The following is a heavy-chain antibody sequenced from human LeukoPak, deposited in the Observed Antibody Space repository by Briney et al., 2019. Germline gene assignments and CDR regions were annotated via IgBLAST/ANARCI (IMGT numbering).Heavy chain of an antibody. CDR1: GYTVTSYG. CDR3: ARSPQLRYFDWLLYENDAFDI. D-gene: IGHD3-9*01. Sequence: ASVKVSCKASGYTVTSYGISWVRQAPGQGIEWKGWISAYNGNTNYEQKLQGRVTMTTEKSTNKVYMEMSSLRSEDTAVYYCARSPQLRYFDWLLYENDAFDIWGQGTMVTVSS. V-gene: IGHV1-18*01. CDR2: ISAYNGNT. J-gene: IGHJ3*02.